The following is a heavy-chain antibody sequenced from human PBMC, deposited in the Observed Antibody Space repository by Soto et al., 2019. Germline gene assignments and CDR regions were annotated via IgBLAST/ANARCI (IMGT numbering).Heavy chain of an antibody. CDR3: ARRPGYCSSTSCPKRRYYYGMDV. V-gene: IGHV5-51*01. CDR1: GYSFTSYW. CDR2: IYPGDSDT. J-gene: IGHJ6*02. Sequence: PGESLKISCKGSGYSFTSYWSGWVRQMPGKGLEWMGIIYPGDSDTRYSPSFQGQVTIAADKSSSTAYLQWSSLKAADTAMYYCARRPGYCSSTSCPKRRYYYGMDVWGQGTTVTVSS. D-gene: IGHD2-2*03.